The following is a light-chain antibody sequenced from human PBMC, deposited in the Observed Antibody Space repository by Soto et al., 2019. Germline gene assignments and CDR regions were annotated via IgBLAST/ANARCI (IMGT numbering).Light chain of an antibody. CDR1: QSVGRN. CDR2: GTS. J-gene: IGKJ2*01. Sequence: EIVMTQSPVALSVSPGESAALSCRASQSVGRNFAWYQQRPGQDPRVLIYGTSTRATGVPARFSGSGSGTDFTLTISSLQSEDFAVYYCQQYNKWPYTFGQGTRLEIK. V-gene: IGKV3-15*01. CDR3: QQYNKWPYT.